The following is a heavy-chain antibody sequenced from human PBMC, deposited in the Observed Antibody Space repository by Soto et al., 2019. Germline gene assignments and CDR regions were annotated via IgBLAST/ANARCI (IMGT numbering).Heavy chain of an antibody. CDR2: IYYSGST. V-gene: IGHV4-31*03. CDR3: ALYAAHLVASLGNWFDP. Sequence: QVQLQESGPGLVKPSQTLSLTCTVSGGSISSGGYYWSWIRQHPGKGLEWIGYIYYSGSTYYNPSLKSRVTISADTSKNQFSLKLSSVTAADTAVYYCALYAAHLVASLGNWFDPWGQGTLVTVSS. CDR1: GGSISSGGYY. J-gene: IGHJ5*02. D-gene: IGHD2-2*01.